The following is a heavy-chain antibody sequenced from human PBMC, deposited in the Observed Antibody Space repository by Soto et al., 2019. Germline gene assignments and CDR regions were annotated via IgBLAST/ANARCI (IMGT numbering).Heavy chain of an antibody. Sequence: GGSLRLSCAASGFTFSSYALSWVRQAPGKGLEWVSAISSSGGTTHYTDSVKGRFIISRDNSKNTLYLQMNSLRAEDTAVYYCAKPGYLEQWLVRGYFDYWGQGTMVTVSS. J-gene: IGHJ4*02. D-gene: IGHD6-19*01. V-gene: IGHV3-23*01. CDR3: AKPGYLEQWLVRGYFDY. CDR1: GFTFSSYA. CDR2: ISSSGGTT.